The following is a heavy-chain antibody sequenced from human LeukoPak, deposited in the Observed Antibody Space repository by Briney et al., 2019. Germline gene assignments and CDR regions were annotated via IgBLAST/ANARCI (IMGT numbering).Heavy chain of an antibody. CDR2: ISYNGST. V-gene: IGHV4-59*01. CDR3: ARGYDSKSTYFDY. J-gene: IGHJ4*02. D-gene: IGHD5-12*01. Sequence: SETLSLTCTVSGGSISSYYWSWIRQPPGKGLEWIACISYNGSTNYNPSVNSRVTISVETSKNQFSLRLNSVTAADTAVYYCARGYDSKSTYFDYWGQGTLVTVSS. CDR1: GGSISSYY.